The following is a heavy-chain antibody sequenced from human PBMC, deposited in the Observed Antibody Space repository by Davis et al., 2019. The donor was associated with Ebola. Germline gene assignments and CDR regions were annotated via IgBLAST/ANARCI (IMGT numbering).Heavy chain of an antibody. CDR1: GFTVSSNY. D-gene: IGHD6-13*01. J-gene: IGHJ6*02. CDR2: IYSGGST. CDR3: AREGYHYYYGMDV. V-gene: IGHV3-53*04. Sequence: GESLKISCAASGFTVSSNYMSWVRQAPGKGLEWVSVIYSGGSTYYADSVKGRFTISRYNSKNTLYLQMNSLRADDTAVYYCAREGYHYYYGMDVWGQGTTVTV.